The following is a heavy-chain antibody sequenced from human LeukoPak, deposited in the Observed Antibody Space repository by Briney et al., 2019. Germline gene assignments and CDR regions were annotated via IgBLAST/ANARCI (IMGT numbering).Heavy chain of an antibody. CDR2: IYPGDSDT. D-gene: IGHD3-22*01. CDR1: GYSFTSYW. J-gene: IGHJ4*02. CDR3: ASHSEYYYDSSGYYQAFDY. V-gene: IGHV5-51*01. Sequence: GASLKISCKGSGYSFTSYWIGWVRQMPGKGLEWMGIIYPGDSDTRYSPSFQGQVTISADKSISTAYLQWSSLKASDTAMYYCASHSEYYYDSSGYYQAFDYWGQGTLVTVSS.